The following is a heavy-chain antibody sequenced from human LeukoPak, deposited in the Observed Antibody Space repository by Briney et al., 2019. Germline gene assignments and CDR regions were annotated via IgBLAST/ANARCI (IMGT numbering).Heavy chain of an antibody. Sequence: GGSLGLSCAASGFTFSSYEMNWVRQAPGKGLEWVSYISSSGSTKYYADSVKGRFTISRDNAKNSLYLQMNSLRVEDTAVYYCARWGGSGTSWDGFDIWGQGTMVTVSS. D-gene: IGHD3-10*01. CDR2: ISSSGSTK. CDR1: GFTFSSYE. J-gene: IGHJ3*02. CDR3: ARWGGSGTSWDGFDI. V-gene: IGHV3-48*03.